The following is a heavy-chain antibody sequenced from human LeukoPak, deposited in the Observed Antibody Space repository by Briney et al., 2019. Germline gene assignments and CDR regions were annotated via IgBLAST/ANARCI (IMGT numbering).Heavy chain of an antibody. V-gene: IGHV3-30*04. Sequence: GGSLRLSCAASGFTFSSYAMHWVRQAPGKGLEWVAVISYDGSNKYYADSVKGRFTISRDNSKNTLYLQMNSLRAENTAVYYCARSTSRGYSYGSSHSLDYWGQGTLVTVSS. CDR1: GFTFSSYA. CDR2: ISYDGSNK. D-gene: IGHD5-18*01. CDR3: ARSTSRGYSYGSSHSLDY. J-gene: IGHJ4*02.